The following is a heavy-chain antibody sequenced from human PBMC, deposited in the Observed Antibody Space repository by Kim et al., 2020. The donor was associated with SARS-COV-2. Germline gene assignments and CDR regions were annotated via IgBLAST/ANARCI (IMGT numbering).Heavy chain of an antibody. CDR2: VRRKGDNYAT. CDR3: GRHAPAASEDALDV. CDR1: GFPFSDSV. Sequence: GGSLRLSCVASGFPFSDSVLHWVRQASGRGLEWVGRVRRKGDNYATEYAASVKGRFTISRDDSSSMAYLQMKTLKTEDTAVYYCGRHAPAASEDALDVWGRGTMVTVSS. V-gene: IGHV3-73*01. J-gene: IGHJ3*01. D-gene: IGHD2-2*01.